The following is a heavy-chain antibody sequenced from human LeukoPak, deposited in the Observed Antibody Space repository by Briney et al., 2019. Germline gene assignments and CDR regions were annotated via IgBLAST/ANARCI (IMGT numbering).Heavy chain of an antibody. V-gene: IGHV3-48*01. CDR3: ARDRGPYYYDSSGYPGWYYYMDV. D-gene: IGHD3-22*01. Sequence: GGSLRLSCAASGFTFSSYSMNWVRQAPGKGLEWVSYISSSSSTIYYADSVKGRFTISRDNAKNSLYLQMNSLRAEDTAVYYCARDRGPYYYDSSGYPGWYYYMDVWGKGTTVTVSS. J-gene: IGHJ6*03. CDR1: GFTFSSYS. CDR2: ISSSSSTI.